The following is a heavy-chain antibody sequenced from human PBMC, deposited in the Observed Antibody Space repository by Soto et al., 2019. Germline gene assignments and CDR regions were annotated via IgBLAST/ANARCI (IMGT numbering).Heavy chain of an antibody. Sequence: QVQLQQWGAGLLKPSETLSLTCAVYGGSFSGYYWSWIRQPPGKGLEWIGEINHSGSTNYNPSLKSRVTISVDTSKNQFSLKLSSVTAADTAVYYCARVKWAFVVVPPYYYYYMDVWGKGTTVTVSS. D-gene: IGHD2-2*01. V-gene: IGHV4-34*01. J-gene: IGHJ6*03. CDR3: ARVKWAFVVVPPYYYYYMDV. CDR2: INHSGST. CDR1: GGSFSGYY.